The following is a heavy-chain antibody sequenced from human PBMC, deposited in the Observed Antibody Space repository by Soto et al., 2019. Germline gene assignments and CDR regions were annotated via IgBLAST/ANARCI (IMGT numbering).Heavy chain of an antibody. CDR3: ARVPGP. Sequence: TSETLSLTCAVSGGSISSGGYSWSWIRQPPGKGLEWIGYIYHSGSTYYNPSLKSRVTISVDGSKNQFSLKLSSVAAADTAVYYCARVPGPWGQGTRVTVAS. J-gene: IGHJ5*02. CDR1: GGSISSGGYS. CDR2: IYHSGST. V-gene: IGHV4-30-2*01.